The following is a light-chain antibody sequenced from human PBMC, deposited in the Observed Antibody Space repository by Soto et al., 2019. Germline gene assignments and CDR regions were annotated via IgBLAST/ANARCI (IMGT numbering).Light chain of an antibody. J-gene: IGKJ1*01. CDR3: QQYNNWPRT. CDR2: GAS. V-gene: IGKV3-15*01. CDR1: QSVSSN. Sequence: EIGMTQSPASLSVSPGERATLSCRASQSVSSNLAWYQQKPGQAPRLLIYGASTRATGIPARFSGSGSGTEFTLTISSMQSEDFAVYYCQQYNNWPRTLGQGTKVDIK.